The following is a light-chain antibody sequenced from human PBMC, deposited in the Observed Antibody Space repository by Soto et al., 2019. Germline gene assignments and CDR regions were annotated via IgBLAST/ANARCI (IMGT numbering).Light chain of an antibody. V-gene: IGKV3-11*01. J-gene: IGKJ1*01. CDR2: DAS. CDR3: QQRSNWPWT. Sequence: EIVLTQSPATLSLSPGERATLSCRASQSVSSYLAWYQQKPGQAPRILIYDASNRATGIPARISGNGSGTNFTLTFSSLEPEDFAVYYCQQRSNWPWTFGQGTKV. CDR1: QSVSSY.